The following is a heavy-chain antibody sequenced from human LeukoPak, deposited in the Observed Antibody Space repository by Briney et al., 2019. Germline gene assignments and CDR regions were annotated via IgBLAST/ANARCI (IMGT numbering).Heavy chain of an antibody. CDR1: GGSISSRSYY. CDR2: IDYSGST. J-gene: IGHJ4*02. V-gene: IGHV4-39*01. D-gene: IGHD3-22*01. CDR3: ARLNYYDSSVDY. Sequence: PSETLSLTCTVSGGSISSRSYYWGWIRQPPGKGLEWIGSIDYSGSTYHNPSLKSRVTISVDTSKNQFSLKLSSVTAADTAVYYCARLNYYDSSVDYWGQGTLVTVSS.